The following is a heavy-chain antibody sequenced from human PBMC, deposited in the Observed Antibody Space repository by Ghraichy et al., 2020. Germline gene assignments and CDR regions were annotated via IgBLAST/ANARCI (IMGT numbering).Heavy chain of an antibody. V-gene: IGHV3-48*02. D-gene: IGHD2-15*01. J-gene: IGHJ5*02. CDR2: ISSSSSTI. CDR1: GFTFSSYS. CDR3: ARAAPVYYCSGGSCYRYNWFDP. Sequence: GGSLRLSCAASGFTFSSYSMNWVRQAPGKGLEWVSYISSSSSTIYYADSVKGRFTISRDNAKNSLYLQMNSLRDEDTAVYYCARAAPVYYCSGGSCYRYNWFDPWGQGTLVTVSS.